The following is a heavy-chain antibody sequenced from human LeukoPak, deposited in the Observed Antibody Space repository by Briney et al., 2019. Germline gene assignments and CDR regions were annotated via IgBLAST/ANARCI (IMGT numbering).Heavy chain of an antibody. D-gene: IGHD1-26*01. J-gene: IGHJ4*02. CDR3: ARSGGSFL. CDR1: GFTFSSYW. Sequence: GGSLRLSCGASGFTFSSYWMSWVRQAPGKGLEWVANIKQDGSEKYYVDSVKGRFTISRDNAKNSLYLQMNSLRAEDTAVYYCARSGGSFLGGQGTLVTVSS. CDR2: IKQDGSEK. V-gene: IGHV3-7*01.